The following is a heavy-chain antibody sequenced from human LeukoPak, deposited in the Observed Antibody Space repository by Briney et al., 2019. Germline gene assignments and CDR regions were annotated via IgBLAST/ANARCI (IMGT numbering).Heavy chain of an antibody. V-gene: IGHV3-7*04. Sequence: GGSLRLSCAASGFTFSRFWMNWVRQAPGRGLEWVANIDQSGGRNNYVDSVKGRFTISRDNAKNSLYLQMNSLRAEDTAVYYCARAATTGDYYYGMDVWGQGTTVTVSS. CDR3: ARAATTGDYYYGMDV. CDR1: GFTFSRFW. CDR2: IDQSGGRN. D-gene: IGHD1-7*01. J-gene: IGHJ6*02.